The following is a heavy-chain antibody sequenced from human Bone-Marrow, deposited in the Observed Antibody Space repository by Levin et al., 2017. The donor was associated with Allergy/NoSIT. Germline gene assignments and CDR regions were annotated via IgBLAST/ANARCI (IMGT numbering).Heavy chain of an antibody. Sequence: SQTLSLTCTVSGGSISSYYWSWIRQPAGKGLEWIGRIYTSGSTNYNPSLKSRVTLSVDTSKNQFSLKLSSVTAADTAVYYCARGAYCSGGNCYWYFDLWGRGTLVTVSS. CDR1: GGSISSYY. CDR3: ARGAYCSGGNCYWYFDL. D-gene: IGHD2-15*01. J-gene: IGHJ2*01. V-gene: IGHV4-4*07. CDR2: IYTSGST.